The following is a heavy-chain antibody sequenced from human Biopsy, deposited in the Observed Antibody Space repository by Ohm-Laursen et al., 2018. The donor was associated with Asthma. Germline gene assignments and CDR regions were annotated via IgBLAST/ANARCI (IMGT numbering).Heavy chain of an antibody. Sequence: SLRLSCAASGFTFRSYAMHWVRQAPGKGLEWVAVGGSYYDGGLKYYADSVNGRFTVSRDDSKNTLYLQMNSLRPDDTAVYYCVRDVMEWHLPAFDFWGQGTLVTVSS. D-gene: IGHD3-3*01. CDR3: VRDVMEWHLPAFDF. J-gene: IGHJ4*02. V-gene: IGHV3-30-3*01. CDR1: GFTFRSYA. CDR2: GGSYYDGGLK.